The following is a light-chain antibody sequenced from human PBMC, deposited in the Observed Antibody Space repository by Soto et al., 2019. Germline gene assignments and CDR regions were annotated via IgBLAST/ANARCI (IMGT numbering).Light chain of an antibody. J-gene: IGKJ2*02. CDR2: GAY. CDR3: QQYNNWPRGT. Sequence: EIVMTQSPATLSVSPGERATLSCRASQSVSSNLAWYQQKPGQAPRLLIYGAYTRATGIPARFSGSGSGTEFTLNISSLQSEDFAVYYCQQYNNWPRGTFGQGTKLEIK. CDR1: QSVSSN. V-gene: IGKV3-15*01.